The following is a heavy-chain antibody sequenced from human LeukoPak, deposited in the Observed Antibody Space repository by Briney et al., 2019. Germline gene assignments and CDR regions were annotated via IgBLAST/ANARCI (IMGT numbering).Heavy chain of an antibody. V-gene: IGHV3-33*01. D-gene: IGHD2-2*01. CDR3: ARDWVVVVPAAPPGY. CDR2: IWYDGSNK. CDR1: GFTFSSYG. J-gene: IGHJ4*02. Sequence: PGRSLRLSCAASGFTFSSYGMHWVRQAPGKGLEWVAVIWYDGSNKYYADYVKGRFTISRDNSKNTLYLQMNSLRAEDTAVYYCARDWVVVVPAAPPGYWGQGTLVTVSS.